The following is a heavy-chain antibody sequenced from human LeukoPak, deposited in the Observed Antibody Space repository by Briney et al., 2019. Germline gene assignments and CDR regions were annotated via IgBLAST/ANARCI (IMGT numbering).Heavy chain of an antibody. Sequence: PGGSLRLSCTASGFGFSSPGMNWVRQAPGKGLEWVSSINGESTFKVYADSVKGRFTISRDNAKNSLYLQMDSLRAEDTAVYYCAKYQTGTWTSYDSSDIWGRGTLVTVSS. V-gene: IGHV3-21*01. D-gene: IGHD1-7*01. J-gene: IGHJ3*02. CDR1: GFGFSSPG. CDR3: AKYQTGTWTSYDSSDI. CDR2: INGESTFK.